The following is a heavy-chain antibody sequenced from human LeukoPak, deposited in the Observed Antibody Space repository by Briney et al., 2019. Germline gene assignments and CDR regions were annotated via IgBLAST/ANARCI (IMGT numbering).Heavy chain of an antibody. D-gene: IGHD3-3*01. Sequence: EASVKVSCKASGYTFSGYAMNWLRQAPGQGLEWMGWISAYNGNTNYAQKLQGRVTMTTDTSTSTAYMELRSLRSDDTAVYYCARSITIFGVVIMKGNYYYMDVWGKGTTVTVSS. J-gene: IGHJ6*03. CDR1: GYTFSGYA. CDR2: ISAYNGNT. V-gene: IGHV1-18*01. CDR3: ARSITIFGVVIMKGNYYYMDV.